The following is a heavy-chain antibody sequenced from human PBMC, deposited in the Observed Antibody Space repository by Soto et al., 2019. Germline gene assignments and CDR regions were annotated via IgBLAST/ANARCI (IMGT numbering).Heavy chain of an antibody. CDR2: ISGSGGST. Sequence: EVQLLESGGGLVQPGGSLRLSCADSGSTLSSYAMSWVRQAPGKGLEWVSAISGSGGSTYYADSVRGRFTISRDNSKNALFLQMNSLGAEDTAVYSCASDGRWVTPSAFDIWGLGTMVTVSS. D-gene: IGHD1-26*01. J-gene: IGHJ3*02. V-gene: IGHV3-23*01. CDR1: GSTLSSYA. CDR3: ASDGRWVTPSAFDI.